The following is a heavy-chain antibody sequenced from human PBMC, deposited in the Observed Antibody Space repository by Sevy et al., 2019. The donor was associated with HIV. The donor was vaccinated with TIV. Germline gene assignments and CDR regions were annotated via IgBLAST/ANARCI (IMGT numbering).Heavy chain of an antibody. Sequence: GGSLRLSCAASGFTFSSYAMSWVRQAPGKGLEWVSSISGPGGTTYYADSVKGRFTISRDNSKNTLHLQMNSLTADDSAVYYCAKGDEPATDYGDYVPNAFDIWGQGTMVTV. J-gene: IGHJ3*02. CDR3: AKGDEPATDYGDYVPNAFDI. D-gene: IGHD4-17*01. CDR2: ISGPGGTT. V-gene: IGHV3-23*01. CDR1: GFTFSSYA.